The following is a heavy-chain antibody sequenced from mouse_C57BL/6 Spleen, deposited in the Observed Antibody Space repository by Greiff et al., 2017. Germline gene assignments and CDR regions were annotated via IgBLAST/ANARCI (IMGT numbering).Heavy chain of an antibody. CDR1: GYSITSGYY. J-gene: IGHJ4*01. CDR2: ISYDGSN. CDR3: ARQAYYSNPYYAMDY. V-gene: IGHV3-6*01. Sequence: DVQLQESGPGLVKPSQSLSLTCSVTGYSITSGYYWNWIRQFPGNKLEWMGYISYDGSNNYNPSLKNRISITRDPSKNQFFLKLNSVTTEDTATYYCARQAYYSNPYYAMDYWGQGTSVTVSS. D-gene: IGHD2-5*01.